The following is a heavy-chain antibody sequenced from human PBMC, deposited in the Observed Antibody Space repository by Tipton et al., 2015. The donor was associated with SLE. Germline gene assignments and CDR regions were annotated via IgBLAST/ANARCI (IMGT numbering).Heavy chain of an antibody. V-gene: IGHV4-38-2*02. J-gene: IGHJ4*02. CDR1: GYSISSGYY. D-gene: IGHD6-13*01. Sequence: TLSLTCTVSGYSISSGYYWGWIRQPPGKGLEWIGSIYHSGSTYYNPSLKGRVTISVDTSKNQISLKLSSVTAADTAVYYCARVSSWNYWGQGTLVTVSS. CDR2: IYHSGST. CDR3: ARVSSWNY.